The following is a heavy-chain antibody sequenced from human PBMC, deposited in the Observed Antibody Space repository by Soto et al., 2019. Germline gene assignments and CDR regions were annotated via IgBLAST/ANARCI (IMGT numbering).Heavy chain of an antibody. V-gene: IGHV3-73*01. Sequence: EVQLVESGGGLVQPGGSLKRSCAASGFTFSGSAMHWVRQAAGKGLEWVGRIRSKANRYATPYAASVKGRFTISRDDSQTTAYLQMNGLNTDDTAVYSCTRDFCSGYYDQDGSFDYWGLGGLVTVA. CDR1: GFTFSGSA. CDR2: IRSKANRYAT. D-gene: IGHD3-3*01. J-gene: IGHJ4*02. CDR3: TRDFCSGYYDQDGSFDY.